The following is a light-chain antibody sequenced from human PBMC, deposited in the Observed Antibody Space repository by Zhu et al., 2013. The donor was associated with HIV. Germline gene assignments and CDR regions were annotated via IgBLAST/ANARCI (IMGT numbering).Light chain of an antibody. CDR2: AAS. CDR3: QQAGSFPTT. Sequence: DIQMTQSPSSLSASVGDRVTITCRASQSISRYLNWYQQKPGKAPNLLIYAASNLQSGVPSRFRGSGSGTDFTLTITSLQPEDFATYYCQQAGSFPTTFGAGTKVDVK. V-gene: IGKV1-39*01. J-gene: IGKJ3*01. CDR1: QSISRY.